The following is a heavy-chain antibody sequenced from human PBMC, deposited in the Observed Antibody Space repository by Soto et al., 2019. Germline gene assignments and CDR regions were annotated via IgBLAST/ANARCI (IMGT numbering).Heavy chain of an antibody. CDR3: AKDPPYSSGWYYFDY. CDR1: GFNVNTDY. Sequence: GGSLRLSCAASGFNVNTDYMNWVRQTPGKGLEWVSFIYNGESTHYADSVKGRFTISSDKSKNTLYLQMNSLRVEDTAVYYCAKDPPYSSGWYYFDYWGQGTLVTVSS. D-gene: IGHD6-19*01. V-gene: IGHV3-53*01. CDR2: IYNGEST. J-gene: IGHJ4*02.